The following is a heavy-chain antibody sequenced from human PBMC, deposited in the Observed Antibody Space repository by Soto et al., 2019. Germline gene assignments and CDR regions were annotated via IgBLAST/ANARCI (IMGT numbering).Heavy chain of an antibody. CDR3: KGGPQPLEPYYYYGMDV. Sequence: GGSLRLSCTASGFTFGDYAMSWFRQAPGKGLEWAVFIRSKAYGGTTEYAASVKGRFTISRDDSKSIAYLQMNRLKTEDTAVYYCKGGPQPLEPYYYYGMDVWGQGTTVTVSS. V-gene: IGHV3-49*03. CDR1: GFTFGDYA. J-gene: IGHJ6*02. D-gene: IGHD3-3*01. CDR2: IRSKAYGGTT.